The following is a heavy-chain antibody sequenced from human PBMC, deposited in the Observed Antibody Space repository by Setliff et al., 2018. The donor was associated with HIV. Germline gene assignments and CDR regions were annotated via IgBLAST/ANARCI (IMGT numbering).Heavy chain of an antibody. V-gene: IGHV1-3*03. Sequence: ASVKVSCKASGYTFTTYSMHWVRQAPGQSLEWMGWLNAGKGDTKFSQEFQDRITISWDTSASTAYLELSSLRSEDTAVYYCARGALLAVFDFDHWGQGTMVTVSS. J-gene: IGHJ4*02. D-gene: IGHD2-8*02. CDR3: ARGALLAVFDFDH. CDR2: LNAGKGDT. CDR1: GYTFTTYS.